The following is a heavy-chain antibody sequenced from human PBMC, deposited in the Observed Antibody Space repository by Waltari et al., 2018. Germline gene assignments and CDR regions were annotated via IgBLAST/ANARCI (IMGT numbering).Heavy chain of an antibody. CDR2: VRYDRGNK. CDR1: GFSFSSYA. Sequence: QGQLVESGGGVVQPGGSLRLSCVASGFSFSSYAIHWVRQAPGKGLEWVAFVRYDRGNKYYSDSVKGRFSLSRDNAKNTLFLQMNSLKVEDTAIYYCAKDQGNGYRTFGAFDIWGQGTVVAVSS. CDR3: AKDQGNGYRTFGAFDI. J-gene: IGHJ3*02. D-gene: IGHD5-18*01. V-gene: IGHV3-30*02.